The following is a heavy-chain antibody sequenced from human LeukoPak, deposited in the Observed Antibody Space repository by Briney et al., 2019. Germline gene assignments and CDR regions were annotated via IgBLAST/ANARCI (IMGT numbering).Heavy chain of an antibody. CDR3: ARHMGLYYAPDY. CDR2: ISSSGSTK. V-gene: IGHV3-11*01. Sequence: PGGSLRLSCAVSGFTFSDYYMSWIRQAPGKGLEWISYISSSGSTKYYADSVKGRFTISRDNAKNSLYLQMNSLRAEDTAVYYCARHMGLYYAPDYWGQGTLVTVSS. D-gene: IGHD3-10*01. J-gene: IGHJ4*02. CDR1: GFTFSDYY.